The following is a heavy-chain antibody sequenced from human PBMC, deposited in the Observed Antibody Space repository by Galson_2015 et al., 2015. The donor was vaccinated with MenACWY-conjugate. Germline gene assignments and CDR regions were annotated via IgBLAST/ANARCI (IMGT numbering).Heavy chain of an antibody. CDR3: ARRACSVPP. Sequence: LSISCEASGVTFSRHSMNWVRQAPGKGLVWAPCAGGSGKYICYADSVKGRFTISRDNAENSLYLQMESLRVEDPAVYYCARRACSVPPWGQGTLVTVSS. V-gene: IGHV3-21*06. CDR1: GVTFSRHS. J-gene: IGHJ5*02. D-gene: IGHD2-15*01. CDR2: AGGSGKYI.